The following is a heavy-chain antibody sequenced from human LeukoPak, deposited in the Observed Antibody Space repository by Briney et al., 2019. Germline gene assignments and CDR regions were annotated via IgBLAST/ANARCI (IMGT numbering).Heavy chain of an antibody. V-gene: IGHV3-30*18. CDR1: GFTFSSYG. J-gene: IGHJ3*02. CDR2: ISYDGSNK. D-gene: IGHD3-22*01. CDR3: AKQSRYYDSSGPGAFDI. Sequence: GGSLRPSCAASGFTFSSYGMHWVRQAPGKGLEWVAVISYDGSNKYYADSVKGRFTISRDNSKNTLYLQMNSLRAEDTAVYYCAKQSRYYDSSGPGAFDIWGQGTMVTVSS.